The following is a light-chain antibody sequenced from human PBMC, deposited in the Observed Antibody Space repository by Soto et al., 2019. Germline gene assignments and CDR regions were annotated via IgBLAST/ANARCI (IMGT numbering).Light chain of an antibody. CDR2: EVN. CDR1: SSDVGGYNY. J-gene: IGLJ1*01. V-gene: IGLV2-8*01. CDR3: SSYAGSSNL. Sequence: QSVLTQPPSASGSPGQSVAISCTGTSSDVGGYNYVSWYQQHPGKAPKLMIYEVNKRPSGVPDRFSGSKSGNTASLTVSGLQAEDEADYYCSSYAGSSNLFGTGTEVTVL.